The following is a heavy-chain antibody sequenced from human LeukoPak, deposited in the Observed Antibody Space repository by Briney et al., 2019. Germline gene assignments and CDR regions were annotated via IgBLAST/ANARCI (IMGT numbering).Heavy chain of an antibody. CDR1: RFTFSNDA. D-gene: IGHD2-15*01. J-gene: IGHJ5*02. V-gene: IGHV3-23*01. Sequence: GGSLRLSCAASRFTFSNDAMSWVRRAPGKGLEWVSAISGSGGSTDYADSVKGRFTISRDNAKNSLYLQMNSLRAEDTAFYYCARETGGGSSWGQGTLVTVSS. CDR2: ISGSGGST. CDR3: ARETGGGSS.